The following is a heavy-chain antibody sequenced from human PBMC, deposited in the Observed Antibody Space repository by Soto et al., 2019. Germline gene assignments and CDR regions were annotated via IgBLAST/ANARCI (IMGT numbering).Heavy chain of an antibody. Sequence: VQLVQSGAEVKKPGSSVKVSCKASGGTFSSYAISWVRQAPGQGLEWMGGIIPIFGTANYAQNFQGRVTIAADESPNTAYMELRSLRYEDTAVYFCARDLGSGWYNYWGQGTLVTVSS. V-gene: IGHV1-69*01. J-gene: IGHJ4*02. CDR2: IIPIFGTA. D-gene: IGHD6-19*01. CDR1: GGTFSSYA. CDR3: ARDLGSGWYNY.